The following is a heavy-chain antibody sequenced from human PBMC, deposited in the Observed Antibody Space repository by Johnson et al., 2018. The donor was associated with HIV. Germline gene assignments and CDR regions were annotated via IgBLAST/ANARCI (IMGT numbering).Heavy chain of an antibody. J-gene: IGHJ3*02. V-gene: IGHV3-30*14. Sequence: QVQLVESGGGVVQPGRSLRVSCAASGFTFSSYAMHWVRQAPGKGLEWVAVTSYDGSNKYYADSVKGRFTISRDNSNNTLYLELNSLRAEDTAIYYCAKGLWGGTYPHDAYDIWGQGTMVTVSS. CDR2: TSYDGSNK. D-gene: IGHD1-26*01. CDR3: AKGLWGGTYPHDAYDI. CDR1: GFTFSSYA.